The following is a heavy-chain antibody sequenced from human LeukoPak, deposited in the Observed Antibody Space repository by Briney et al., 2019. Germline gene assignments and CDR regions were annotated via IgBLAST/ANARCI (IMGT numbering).Heavy chain of an antibody. CDR2: MNPNSGNT. CDR1: GYTFTSYD. J-gene: IGHJ6*03. Sequence: ASVKVSCKASGYTFTSYDINWVRQATGQGLEWMGWMNPNSGNTGYAQKFQVRVTMTRNTSISTAYMELSSLRSEDTAVYYCARGASSSWPFPYYYYYYMDVWGKGTTVTVSS. CDR3: ARGASSSWPFPYYYYYYMDV. D-gene: IGHD6-13*01. V-gene: IGHV1-8*01.